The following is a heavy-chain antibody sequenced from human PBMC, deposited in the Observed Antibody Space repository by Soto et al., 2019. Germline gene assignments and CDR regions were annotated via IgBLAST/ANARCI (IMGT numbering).Heavy chain of an antibody. D-gene: IGHD2-21*01. Sequence: SETLSLTCTVAGGSFTDHYWNWFRQSPGKGLHWIGYVYYSGGTNYNPSLKSRVTMSVDTSKNQFSLNLRSVTAADTAVYYCARGNDWKSSTFDIWGQGTMVTVSS. V-gene: IGHV4-59*11. CDR3: ARGNDWKSSTFDI. CDR2: VYYSGGT. J-gene: IGHJ3*02. CDR1: GGSFTDHY.